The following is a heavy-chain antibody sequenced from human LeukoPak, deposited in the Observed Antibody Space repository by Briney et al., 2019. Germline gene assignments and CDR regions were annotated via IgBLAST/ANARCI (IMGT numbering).Heavy chain of an antibody. CDR3: AKAYGDYVGYYYGMDV. Sequence: GGSLRLSCAASGFTFSSYAMSWVRQAPGMGLEWVSAISGSGGSTYYADSVKGRFTISRDNSKNTLYLQMNSLRAEDTAVYYCAKAYGDYVGYYYGMDVWGQGTTVTVSS. V-gene: IGHV3-23*01. CDR1: GFTFSSYA. D-gene: IGHD4-17*01. J-gene: IGHJ6*02. CDR2: ISGSGGST.